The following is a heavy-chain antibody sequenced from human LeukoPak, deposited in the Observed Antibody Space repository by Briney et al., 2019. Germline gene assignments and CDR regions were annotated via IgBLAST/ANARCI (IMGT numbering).Heavy chain of an antibody. D-gene: IGHD5-24*01. J-gene: IGHJ4*02. V-gene: IGHV1-46*01. CDR2: INPSGGST. CDR3: ATEMATIKAFDY. CDR1: GYTLTELS. Sequence: ASVKVSCKVSGYTLTELSMHWVRQAPGQGLEWMGIINPSGGSTSYAQKFQGRVTMTRDTSTSTVYMELSSLRSEDTAVYYCATEMATIKAFDYWGQGTLVTVSS.